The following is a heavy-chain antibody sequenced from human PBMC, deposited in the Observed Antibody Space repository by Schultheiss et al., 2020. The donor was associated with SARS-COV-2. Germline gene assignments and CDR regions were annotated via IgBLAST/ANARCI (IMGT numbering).Heavy chain of an antibody. CDR1: GFTFDDYA. D-gene: IGHD6-19*01. CDR2: ISWNSGSI. V-gene: IGHV3-9*01. Sequence: GGSLRLSCAASGFTFDDYAMHWVRQAPGKGLEWVSGISWNSGSIGYADSVKGRFTISRDNGKNTLYLQMNSLRAEDTALYYCAKAPLPVAGRGYYFDYWGQGTLVTVSS. J-gene: IGHJ4*02. CDR3: AKAPLPVAGRGYYFDY.